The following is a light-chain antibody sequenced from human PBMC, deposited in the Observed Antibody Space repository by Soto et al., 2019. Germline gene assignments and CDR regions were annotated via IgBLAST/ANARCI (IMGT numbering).Light chain of an antibody. CDR2: EVS. J-gene: IGLJ2*01. Sequence: QSALTQPPSASGSPGQSVTISCTGTSSDVGGYNYVSWYQQHPGKAPKLMISEVSKRPSAVPDRFSGSKSGNTASLTVSGLQAEDEAEYYCSSFAGNNNLVFGGGTKLTVL. V-gene: IGLV2-8*01. CDR1: SSDVGGYNY. CDR3: SSFAGNNNLV.